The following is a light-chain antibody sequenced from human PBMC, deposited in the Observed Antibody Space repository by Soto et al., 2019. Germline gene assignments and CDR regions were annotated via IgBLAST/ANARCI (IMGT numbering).Light chain of an antibody. CDR2: EGS. V-gene: IGLV2-23*03. Sequence: QSALTQPASVSGSPGQSITISCTGTSSDVGSYNLVSWYQQHPGKAPKLMIYEGSKRPSGVSNRFSGSKSGNTASLTNSGLQAEDEADYHCCSYAGSSTFVVFGGGTKLTVL. CDR1: SSDVGSYNL. CDR3: CSYAGSSTFVV. J-gene: IGLJ2*01.